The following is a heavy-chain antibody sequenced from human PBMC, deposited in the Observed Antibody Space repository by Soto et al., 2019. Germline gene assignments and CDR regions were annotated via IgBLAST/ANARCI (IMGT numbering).Heavy chain of an antibody. Sequence: WTWLRQPPGKGLEWIGYISYSGYTNYNPSLESRVTISIDMSKNELSLNLRSVTAADTAVYYCAREKRDRSDYAMDVWGQGTTVTVSS. J-gene: IGHJ6*02. D-gene: IGHD1-26*01. CDR3: AREKRDRSDYAMDV. V-gene: IGHV4-59*01. CDR2: ISYSGYT.